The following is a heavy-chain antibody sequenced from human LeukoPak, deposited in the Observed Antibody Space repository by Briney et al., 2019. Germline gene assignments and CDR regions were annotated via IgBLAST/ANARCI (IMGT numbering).Heavy chain of an antibody. CDR3: ARDCSSTSCYIHDAFDI. Sequence: ASVKASCKVSGYTLTELSMHWVRQAPGKGLEWMGGFDPEDGETIYAQKFQGRVTITADKSTSTAYMELSSLRSEDTAVYYCARDCSSTSCYIHDAFDIWGQGTMVTVSS. V-gene: IGHV1-24*01. CDR2: FDPEDGET. D-gene: IGHD2-2*02. CDR1: GYTLTELS. J-gene: IGHJ3*02.